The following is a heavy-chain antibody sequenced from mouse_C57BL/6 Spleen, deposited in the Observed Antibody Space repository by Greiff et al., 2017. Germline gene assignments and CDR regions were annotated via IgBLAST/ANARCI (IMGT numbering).Heavy chain of an antibody. CDR3: AKKGSTDWYCDV. Sequence: VKLMESGPGLVQPSQSLSITCTVSGFSLTSYGVHWVRQSPGKGLEWLGVIWRGGSTDYNAAFMSRLSITKDNSKSQVFFKMNSLQADDTAIYXCAKKGSTDWYCDVWGTGTTVTVSS. D-gene: IGHD4-1*02. CDR1: GFSLTSYG. V-gene: IGHV2-5*01. J-gene: IGHJ1*03. CDR2: IWRGGST.